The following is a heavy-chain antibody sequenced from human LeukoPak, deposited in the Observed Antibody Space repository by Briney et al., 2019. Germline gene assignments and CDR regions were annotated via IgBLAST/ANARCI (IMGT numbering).Heavy chain of an antibody. CDR2: IYYSGST. Sequence: PSETLSLTCAVSGGSISSGGYSWGWIRQPPGKGLEWIGSIYYSGSTYYNPSLKSRVTISVDTSKNQFSLKLSSVTAADTAVYYCARLEWYRLFDPWGQGTLVTVSS. V-gene: IGHV4-39*01. CDR3: ARLEWYRLFDP. CDR1: GGSISSGGYS. J-gene: IGHJ5*02. D-gene: IGHD2-15*01.